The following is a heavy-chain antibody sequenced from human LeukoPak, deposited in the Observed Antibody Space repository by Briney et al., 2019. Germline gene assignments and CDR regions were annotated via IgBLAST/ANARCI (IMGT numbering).Heavy chain of an antibody. D-gene: IGHD6-6*01. J-gene: IGHJ6*02. CDR1: GFTVSSDY. Sequence: GGSLRLSCAASGFTVSSDYMSWVRQAPGKGLEWVSVIYSGGSTYYADSVKGRFTISRDNSKNTLYLQMNSLRAEDTAVYYCASQMRGKSSSSGTLYYYGMDVWGQGTTVTVSS. CDR3: ASQMRGKSSSSGTLYYYGMDV. CDR2: IYSGGST. V-gene: IGHV3-53*01.